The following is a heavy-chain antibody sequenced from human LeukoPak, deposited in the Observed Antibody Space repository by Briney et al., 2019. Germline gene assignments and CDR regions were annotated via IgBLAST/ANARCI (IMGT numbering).Heavy chain of an antibody. V-gene: IGHV1-46*01. CDR3: ARDVAVAGTDSYYYGMDV. J-gene: IGHJ6*02. CDR1: GYTFTSYY. Sequence: ASVKVSCKASGYTFTSYYMHWMRQAPGQGLEWMGIINPSGGSTSYAQKFQGRVTTTRDTSTSTVYMELSSLRSEDTAVYYCARDVAVAGTDSYYYGMDVWGQGTTVTVSS. CDR2: INPSGGST. D-gene: IGHD6-19*01.